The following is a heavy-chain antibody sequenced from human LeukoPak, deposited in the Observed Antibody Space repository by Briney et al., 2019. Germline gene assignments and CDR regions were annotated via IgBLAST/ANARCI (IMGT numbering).Heavy chain of an antibody. CDR2: IEQDGSEK. CDR3: AREEGYYDRSGYSYYFDY. J-gene: IGHJ4*02. Sequence: GGSPRLSCAASGFTFRTYCMTWVRQAPGKGLEWVANIEQDGSEKYYVDSVKGRFTISRDNAKNSLYLQMNSLRAEDTAVYYCAREEGYYDRSGYSYYFDYWGQGTLVTVSS. V-gene: IGHV3-7*01. D-gene: IGHD3-22*01. CDR1: GFTFRTYC.